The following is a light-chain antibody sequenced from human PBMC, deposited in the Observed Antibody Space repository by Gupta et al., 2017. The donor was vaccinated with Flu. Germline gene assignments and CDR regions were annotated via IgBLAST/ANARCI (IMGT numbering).Light chain of an antibody. J-gene: IGKJ2*01. V-gene: IGKV1-12*01. CDR1: QVINRW. Sequence: DTQLTQTPSSVSASVGDRVTITSRASQVINRWLAWFQQKPGKAPRLLIYGASSLQSGVPSRFSGSGSGTDFTLTITSLQPEDFATYYCQHSNSFPFTFGQGTKVEI. CDR3: QHSNSFPFT. CDR2: GAS.